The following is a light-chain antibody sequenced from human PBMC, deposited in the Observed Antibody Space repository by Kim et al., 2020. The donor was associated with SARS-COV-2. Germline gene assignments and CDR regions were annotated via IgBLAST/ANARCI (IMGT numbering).Light chain of an antibody. J-gene: IGLJ3*02. CDR3: QSYDSSNHWV. Sequence: KPVTTSGSRSSGSIASNYVQWYQQRPGSAPTTVIYEDNQSPSGVPDRFSGSIDSSSNSASLTISGLKTEDEADYYCQSYDSSNHWVFGGGTQLTVL. V-gene: IGLV6-57*03. CDR1: SGSIASNY. CDR2: EDN.